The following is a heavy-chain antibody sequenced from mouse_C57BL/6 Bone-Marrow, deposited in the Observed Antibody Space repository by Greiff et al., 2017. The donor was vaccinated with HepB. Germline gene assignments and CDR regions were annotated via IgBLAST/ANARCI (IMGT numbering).Heavy chain of an antibody. Sequence: VQLQQSGPELVKPGASVKISCKASGYTFTDYYMNWVKQSHGKSLEWIGDINPNNGGTSYNQKFKGKATLTVDKSSSTAYMELRSLTSEDSAVYYCARKGLRGAFAYWGQGTLVTVSA. J-gene: IGHJ3*01. V-gene: IGHV1-26*01. CDR1: GYTFTDYY. CDR3: ARKGLRGAFAY. D-gene: IGHD2-4*01. CDR2: INPNNGGT.